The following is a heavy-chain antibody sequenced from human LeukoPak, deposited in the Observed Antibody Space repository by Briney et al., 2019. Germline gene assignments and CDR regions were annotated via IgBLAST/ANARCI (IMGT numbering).Heavy chain of an antibody. J-gene: IGHJ4*02. CDR1: GLTVSSNY. V-gene: IGHV3-53*01. CDR2: IYSGGNT. D-gene: IGHD3-16*02. CDR3: ASRYSNVGY. Sequence: GGSLTLSCAASGLTVSSNYMSWLRQAPGKGLEWVSVIYSGGNTYYADCVKGRFTLSRDNSKNTVYLQMNSLSAEDTAIYYCASRYSNVGYWGEGTLVTVSS.